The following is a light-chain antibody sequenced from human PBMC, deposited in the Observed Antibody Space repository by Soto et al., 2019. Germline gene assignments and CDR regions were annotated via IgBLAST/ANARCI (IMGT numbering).Light chain of an antibody. CDR2: DVT. Sequence: QSALTQPRSASGSPGQSVTISCTGTSSDVGTHGYVSWYQQHAGKAPKLMIYDVTKRPSGVPDRFSGSKSANTASLTVSGLQAEDEADYYCMCYAGGNNWVFGGGTKLTVL. V-gene: IGLV2-8*01. CDR1: SSDVGTHGY. J-gene: IGLJ3*02. CDR3: MCYAGGNNWV.